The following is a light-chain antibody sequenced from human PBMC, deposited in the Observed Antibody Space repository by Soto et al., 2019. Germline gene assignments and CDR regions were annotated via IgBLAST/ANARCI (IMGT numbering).Light chain of an antibody. V-gene: IGKV3-20*01. Sequence: EIVLTQSPGTLSLSPGETATLYCSPSQSVSSRYLGWYQQRFGQAPRLLIYGASSRATGIPDRFSGSGSGTDFTLTISRLAPEDFAVYYCQQYGSSPVTFGGGTKVDIK. CDR3: QQYGSSPVT. CDR1: QSVSSRY. J-gene: IGKJ4*01. CDR2: GAS.